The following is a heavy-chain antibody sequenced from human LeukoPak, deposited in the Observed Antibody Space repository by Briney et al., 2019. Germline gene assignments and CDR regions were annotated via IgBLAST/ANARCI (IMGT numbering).Heavy chain of an antibody. CDR2: IKQDGSEK. CDR3: ARGDFSSYDSSGETRNAFDI. V-gene: IGHV3-7*03. D-gene: IGHD3-22*01. Sequence: PGGSLRLSCAASGFTFSSYWMSWVRQAPGKGLEWVANIKQDGSEKYYVDSVKGRFTISRDNAKNSLYLQMNSLRAEDTALYYCARGDFSSYDSSGETRNAFDIWGQGTMVTVSS. J-gene: IGHJ3*02. CDR1: GFTFSSYW.